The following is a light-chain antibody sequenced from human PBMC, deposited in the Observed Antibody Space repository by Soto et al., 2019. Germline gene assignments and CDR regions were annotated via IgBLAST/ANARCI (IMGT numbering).Light chain of an antibody. CDR1: QEISNY. V-gene: IGKV1-33*01. Sequence: DIQTIQSPSSLSASVGDRVTITCQASQEISNYLNWYQQKPGKAPKLLIYDASNLERGVPSRFSGRGSGTDFTFTISSLQPEDFATYYCQQYDHLPRTFGRGTKVEI. CDR3: QQYDHLPRT. CDR2: DAS. J-gene: IGKJ1*01.